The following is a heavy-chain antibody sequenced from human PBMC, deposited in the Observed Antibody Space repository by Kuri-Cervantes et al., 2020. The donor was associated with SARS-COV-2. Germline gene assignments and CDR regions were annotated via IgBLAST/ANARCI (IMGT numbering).Heavy chain of an antibody. CDR2: INAGNGNT. Sequence: ASVKVSCKASGYTFTSYAMYWVRQAPGQRLEWMGWINAGNGNTKYSQKFQGRVTITRDTSASTAYMELSSLRSEDTAVYYCARVSKNGRKDTYYYYMDVWGKGTTVTVSS. V-gene: IGHV1-3*01. CDR3: ARVSKNGRKDTYYYYMDV. CDR1: GYTFTSYA. J-gene: IGHJ6*03.